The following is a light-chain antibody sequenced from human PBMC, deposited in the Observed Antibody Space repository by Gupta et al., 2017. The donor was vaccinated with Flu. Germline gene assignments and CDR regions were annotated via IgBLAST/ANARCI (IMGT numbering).Light chain of an antibody. Sequence: DIQMTQSPSTLAASVGDRVTITSRASQNINMGLAWYQQKPGRAPKLLISQASNLASGVPSRCSGSGSGTEFTLTIRSLEPDDFASYYWQQDTNPWTFGQGTKVKVK. J-gene: IGKJ1*01. CDR1: QNINMG. CDR2: QAS. CDR3: QQDTNPWT. V-gene: IGKV1-5*03.